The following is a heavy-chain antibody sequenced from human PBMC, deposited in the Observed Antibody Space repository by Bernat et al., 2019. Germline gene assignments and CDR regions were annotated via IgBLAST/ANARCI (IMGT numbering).Heavy chain of an antibody. D-gene: IGHD6-19*01. CDR2: IYSGGDKT. Sequence: EVQLVESGGDLVQPGGSLRLSCAASGFTFSGYSMSWVRQAPGKGLEWVSGIYSGGDKTFYANSVKGRFTISRDNYRNTLYLQMSNLRAEDAAVYYCAKDQRRDSGWDFDFWGQGTPVTVSS. CDR1: GFTFSGYS. V-gene: IGHV3-23*04. CDR3: AKDQRRDSGWDFDF. J-gene: IGHJ4*02.